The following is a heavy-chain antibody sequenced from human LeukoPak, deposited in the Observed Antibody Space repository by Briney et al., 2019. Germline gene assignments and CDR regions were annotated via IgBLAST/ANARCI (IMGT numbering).Heavy chain of an antibody. CDR3: SGIQLWADDAFDI. CDR2: IYISGST. D-gene: IGHD5-18*01. V-gene: IGHV4-61*02. Sequence: PSQTLSLTCTVSGGSISSGSYYWSWIRQPAGKGLEWIGRIYISGSTNYNPSLKSRVTISVDTSKNQFSLKLSSVTAADTAVYYCSGIQLWADDAFDIWGQGTMVTVSS. CDR1: GGSISSGSYY. J-gene: IGHJ3*02.